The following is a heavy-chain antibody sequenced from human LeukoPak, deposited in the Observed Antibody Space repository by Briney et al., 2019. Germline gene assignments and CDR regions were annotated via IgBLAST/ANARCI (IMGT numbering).Heavy chain of an antibody. CDR2: INHSGST. V-gene: IGHV4-34*01. D-gene: IGHD3-22*01. Sequence: PSETLSLTCAVYGGSFSGYYWSWIRQPPGKGLEWIGEINHSGSTNYNPSLKSRVTISVDTSKNQFSLKLSSVTAADTAVYYCARGPSYTYYYDRSGYYLNYWGQGTLATVSS. J-gene: IGHJ4*02. CDR1: GGSFSGYY. CDR3: ARGPSYTYYYDRSGYYLNY.